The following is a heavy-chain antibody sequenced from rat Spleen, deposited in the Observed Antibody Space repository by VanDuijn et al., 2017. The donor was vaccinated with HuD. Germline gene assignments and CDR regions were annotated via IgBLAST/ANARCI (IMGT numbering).Heavy chain of an antibody. CDR2: ISPSGGST. Sequence: EVQLVESGGGLVQPGRSLKLSCAASGFTFSNYDMAWVRQAPTKGLEWVASISPSGGSTYHRDSVKGRFAISRDNAKSTLYLQIDSLRSEDTATYYCARRHYGYTDYFDYWGQGVMVTVSS. J-gene: IGHJ2*01. V-gene: IGHV5-25*01. CDR3: ARRHYGYTDYFDY. CDR1: GFTFSNYD. D-gene: IGHD1-9*01.